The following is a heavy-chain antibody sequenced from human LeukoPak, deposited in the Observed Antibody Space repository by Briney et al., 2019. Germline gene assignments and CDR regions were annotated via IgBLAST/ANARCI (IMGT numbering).Heavy chain of an antibody. V-gene: IGHV4-59*01. CDR3: ARASARGYYYGSGSWDDAFDI. CDR1: GDSISSPYC. D-gene: IGHD3-10*01. Sequence: PSETLSLTCTVSGDSISSPYCWGWIRQPPGKGLEWIGYIYYSGSTNYNPSLKSRVTISVDTSKNQFSLKLSSVTAADTAVYYCARASARGYYYGSGSWDDAFDIWGQGTMVTVSS. J-gene: IGHJ3*02. CDR2: IYYSGST.